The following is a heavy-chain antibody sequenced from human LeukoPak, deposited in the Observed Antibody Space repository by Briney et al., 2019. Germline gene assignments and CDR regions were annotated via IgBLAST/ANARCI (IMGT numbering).Heavy chain of an antibody. CDR2: IKQDGSEK. CDR1: GFSFSSSW. Sequence: GGSLRHSCVVSGFSFSSSWVSWVRQAPGKGLEWVANIKQDGSEKYYVDSVKGRFTISRDNAKNSLYLQMNSLRAEDTAVYYCVRFRPGYWGQGTLVTVSS. V-gene: IGHV3-7*01. J-gene: IGHJ4*02. CDR3: VRFRPGY.